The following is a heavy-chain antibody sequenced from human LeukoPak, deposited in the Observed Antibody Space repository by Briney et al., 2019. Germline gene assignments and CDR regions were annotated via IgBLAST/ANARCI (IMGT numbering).Heavy chain of an antibody. Sequence: SETLSLTCAVYGGSFSGYYWSWIRQPPGKGLEWIGEINHSGSTNYNPSLKSRVTISVDTSKNQFSLKLSSVTAADTAVYYCVRVTRGSSVDYWGQGTLVTVSS. V-gene: IGHV4-34*01. D-gene: IGHD1-26*01. CDR2: INHSGST. CDR3: VRVTRGSSVDY. J-gene: IGHJ4*02. CDR1: GGSFSGYY.